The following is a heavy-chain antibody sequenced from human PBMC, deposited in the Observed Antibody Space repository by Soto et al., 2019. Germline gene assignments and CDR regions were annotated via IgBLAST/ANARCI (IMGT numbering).Heavy chain of an antibody. V-gene: IGHV4-31*03. D-gene: IGHD3-22*01. CDR2: IYYSGST. J-gene: IGHJ4*02. CDR3: ARDSSGSEGVPFDY. Sequence: SETLSLTCTVSGGSISSGGYYWSWIRQHPGKGLEWIGYIYYSGSTYYNPSLKSRVTISVDTSKNQFSLKLSSVTAADTAVYYCARDSSGSEGVPFDYWGQGTLVTVSS. CDR1: GGSISSGGYY.